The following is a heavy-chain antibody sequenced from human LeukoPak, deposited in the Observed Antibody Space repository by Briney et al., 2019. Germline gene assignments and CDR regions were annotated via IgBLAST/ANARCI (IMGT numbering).Heavy chain of an antibody. V-gene: IGHV1-18*01. CDR1: GYTFTSYG. CDR3: ARDAAVADTLDY. J-gene: IGHJ4*02. D-gene: IGHD2-15*01. CDR2: ISAYNGNT. Sequence: ASVKVSCKASGYTFTSYGISWVRQAPGQGLEWMGWISAYNGNTNYAQKPQGRVTMTTDTSTSTAYMELRSLRSDDTAVYYCARDAAVADTLDYWGQGTLVTVSS.